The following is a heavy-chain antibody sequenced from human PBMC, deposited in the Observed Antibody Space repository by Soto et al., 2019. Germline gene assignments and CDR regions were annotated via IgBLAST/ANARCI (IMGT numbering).Heavy chain of an antibody. CDR3: TRPIVGATTYHY. Sequence: EVQLVESGGGLVQPGGSLKLSCAASGFTFSGSAMHWVRQASGKGLEWVGRIRSKANSYATAYAASVKGRFTISRDDSKNMAYLQMNSLKTEDTAVYYCTRPIVGATTYHYWGQGTLVTVSS. CDR1: GFTFSGSA. J-gene: IGHJ4*02. CDR2: IRSKANSYAT. D-gene: IGHD1-26*01. V-gene: IGHV3-73*02.